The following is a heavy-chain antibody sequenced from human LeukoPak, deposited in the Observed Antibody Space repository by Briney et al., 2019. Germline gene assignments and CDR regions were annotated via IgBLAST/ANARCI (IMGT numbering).Heavy chain of an antibody. D-gene: IGHD3-22*01. CDR2: ISAYNGNT. Sequence: ASVKVSCKASGYTFTSYGISWVRQAPGQGLEWMGWISAYNGNTNYAQKFQGRVTMTEDTSTDTAYMELSSLRSEDTAVYYCAAVKTYYYDTSGYYFPLNAFDIWGQGTMATVSS. J-gene: IGHJ3*02. CDR1: GYTFTSYG. V-gene: IGHV1-18*01. CDR3: AAVKTYYYDTSGYYFPLNAFDI.